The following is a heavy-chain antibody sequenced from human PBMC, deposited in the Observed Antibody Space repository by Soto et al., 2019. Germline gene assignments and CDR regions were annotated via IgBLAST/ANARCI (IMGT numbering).Heavy chain of an antibody. V-gene: IGHV1-2*02. D-gene: IGHD3-10*01. Sequence: SEKACCKSSGYTFTSYYMHLVRQAPGQGLEWMGWINPNSGGTNYAQKFQGRFTMTRDTSIRTAYMELNSLRAEDTALYYCALGGGPYYYYGRDGWGQGSTGSVSS. CDR3: ALGGGPYYYYGRDG. CDR1: GYTFTSYY. CDR2: INPNSGGT. J-gene: IGHJ6*02.